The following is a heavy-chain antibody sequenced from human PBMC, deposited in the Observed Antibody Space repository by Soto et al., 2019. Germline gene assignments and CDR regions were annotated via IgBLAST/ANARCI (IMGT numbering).Heavy chain of an antibody. V-gene: IGHV3-73*01. CDR1: GFTFSGSA. D-gene: IGHD6-6*01. J-gene: IGHJ2*01. CDR3: TRSRDGARAARPSYFDL. CDR2: IRSKASSYAT. Sequence: GGSLRLSCAASGFTFSGSAMHWVRQASGKGLEWVGRIRSKASSYATAYAASVKGRFTISRDDSKNTAYLQMNSLKTEDTAVYYCTRSRDGARAARPSYFDLWGRGTLVTVSS.